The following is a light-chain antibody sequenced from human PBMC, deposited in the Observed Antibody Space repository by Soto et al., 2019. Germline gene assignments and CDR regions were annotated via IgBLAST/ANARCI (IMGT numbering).Light chain of an antibody. J-gene: IGKJ3*01. Sequence: EIVLTQSPATLSLSPGERATLSCRASQSVSSYLVWYQHKPGQAPRLLVYDASTRATGVPARFSGSGSGTDFTLTISSLEPEDFAVYYCQQRSNWPPFSFGPGTTVDIK. V-gene: IGKV3-11*01. CDR2: DAS. CDR1: QSVSSY. CDR3: QQRSNWPPFS.